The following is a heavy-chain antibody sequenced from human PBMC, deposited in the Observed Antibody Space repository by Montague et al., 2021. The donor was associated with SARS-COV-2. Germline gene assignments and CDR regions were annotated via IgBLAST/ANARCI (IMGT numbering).Heavy chain of an antibody. CDR3: ARAGGFYDCWSGYSSSAGFFDP. Sequence: SETLSLTCTVSGGSIRSYYWSWIRQPPGKGLEWIGYIYYSGSTNYNPSLKSRVTISVDTSKNQFSLKLGSVTTADTAVYFCARAGGFYDCWSGYSSSAGFFDPWGQGILVTVSS. V-gene: IGHV4-59*01. CDR2: IYYSGST. CDR1: GGSIRSYY. D-gene: IGHD3-3*01. J-gene: IGHJ5*02.